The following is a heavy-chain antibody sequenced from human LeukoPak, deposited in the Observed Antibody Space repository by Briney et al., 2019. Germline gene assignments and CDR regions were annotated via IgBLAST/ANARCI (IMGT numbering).Heavy chain of an antibody. D-gene: IGHD2-21*02. CDR3: ARGTRVTPLDY. CDR1: GGSISSYY. Sequence: SETLSLTCTVSGGSISSYYWSWIRQPPGKGLGWIGYIYYSGSTNYNPSLKSRVTISVDTSKNQFSLKLSSVTAADTAVYYCARGTRVTPLDYWGQGTLVTVSS. J-gene: IGHJ4*02. V-gene: IGHV4-59*01. CDR2: IYYSGST.